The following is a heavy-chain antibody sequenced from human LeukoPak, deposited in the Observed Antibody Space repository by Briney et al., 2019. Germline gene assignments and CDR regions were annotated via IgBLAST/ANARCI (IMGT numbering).Heavy chain of an antibody. J-gene: IGHJ4*02. V-gene: IGHV5-51*01. CDR1: GYSFINYW. CDR3: ARPLYYDSSGYHYHFDY. CDR2: IYPGDSDT. D-gene: IGHD3-22*01. Sequence: GESLKISCKGSGYSFINYWIGWVRQMPGKGLDWMGIIYPGDSDTRYSPSFQGQVVISADKSISTAYLQWSGLKASDTAMYYCARPLYYDSSGYHYHFDYWGQGTLVTVSS.